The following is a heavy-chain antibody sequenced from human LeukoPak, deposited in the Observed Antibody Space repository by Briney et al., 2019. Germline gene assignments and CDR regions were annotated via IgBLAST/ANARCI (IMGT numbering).Heavy chain of an antibody. V-gene: IGHV3-7*01. CDR3: ARRGYSYYFDY. D-gene: IGHD5-12*01. CDR1: GFTFSTFW. J-gene: IGHJ4*02. CDR2: IKEDGSEE. Sequence: GGSLRLSSAASGFTFSTFWMSWGREAPGEGLESGAIIKEDGSEEKYVDSVKGRFTISRDNVKNSLYLQMNSLRAEDTAVYYCARRGYSYYFDYWGQGTLVAVSS.